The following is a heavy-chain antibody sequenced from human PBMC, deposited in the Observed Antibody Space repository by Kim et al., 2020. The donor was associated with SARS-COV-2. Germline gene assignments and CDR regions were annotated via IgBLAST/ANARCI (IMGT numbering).Heavy chain of an antibody. Sequence: GGSLRLSCAASGFTFDSYSLNWVRQAPGKGLEWVSYIISSSATKFYADSVKGRFTVSRDSAKNSLYLQMNSLRDEDTALYYCVRDYNYGLDYWGPGTLVIVSS. D-gene: IGHD3-10*01. V-gene: IGHV3-48*02. CDR1: GFTFDSYS. CDR2: IISSSATK. J-gene: IGHJ4*02. CDR3: VRDYNYGLDY.